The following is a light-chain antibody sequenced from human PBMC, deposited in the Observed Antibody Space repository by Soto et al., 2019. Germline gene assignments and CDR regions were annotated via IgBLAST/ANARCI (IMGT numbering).Light chain of an antibody. CDR2: GAS. CDR1: QSVSSSY. V-gene: IGKV3-20*01. CDR3: QQYGSSPSWT. Sequence: EIVLTQSPGTLSLSPGERATLSCRASQSVSSSYLAWYQQKPGQAPRLLIYGASSRATVIPDRFSGSGSGTDFTFTISRLEPEDFAVYYCQQYGSSPSWTFGQGTKVEIK. J-gene: IGKJ1*01.